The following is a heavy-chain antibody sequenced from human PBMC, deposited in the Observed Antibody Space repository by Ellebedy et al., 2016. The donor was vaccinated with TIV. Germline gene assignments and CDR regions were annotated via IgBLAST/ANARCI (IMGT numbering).Heavy chain of an antibody. V-gene: IGHV4-59*08. Sequence: SETLSLTXTVSGDSISSHYWNWIRQPPGGGLEWIGCVYYSGKIFTGNTNSNPSLKSRVTFSVDTSKNQFSLRLRSVTAADTAMYYCARHSAAPGKFDSWGQGTLVTVSS. CDR2: VYYSGKIFTGNT. CDR3: ARHSAAPGKFDS. D-gene: IGHD6-13*01. CDR1: GDSISSHY. J-gene: IGHJ4*02.